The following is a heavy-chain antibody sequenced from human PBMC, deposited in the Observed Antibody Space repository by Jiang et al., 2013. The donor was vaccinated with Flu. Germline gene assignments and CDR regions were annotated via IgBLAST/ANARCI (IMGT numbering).Heavy chain of an antibody. Sequence: EWMGIIYPGDSDTRYSPSFQGQVTISADKSISTAYLQWSSLKASDTAMYYCATLPYCGGDCQYNWFDPWGQGTLVTVSS. D-gene: IGHD2-21*02. V-gene: IGHV5-51*01. CDR3: ATLPYCGGDCQYNWFDP. CDR2: IYPGDSDT. J-gene: IGHJ5*02.